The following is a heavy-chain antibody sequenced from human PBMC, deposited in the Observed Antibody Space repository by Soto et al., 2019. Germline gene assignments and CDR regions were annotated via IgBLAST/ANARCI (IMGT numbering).Heavy chain of an antibody. CDR3: GKEGSIAVAGIGYLDFDY. D-gene: IGHD6-19*01. V-gene: IGHV3-23*01. J-gene: IGHJ4*02. Sequence: EVQLLESGGGLVQPGGSLRLSCAASGLTFSSYAMSWVRQAPGKGLEWVSAISGSGGSTYYADSVKGRFTISRDNYKNTLHLQMNSLRAEDTAVYYCGKEGSIAVAGIGYLDFDYWGQGNLVTVSS. CDR2: ISGSGGST. CDR1: GLTFSSYA.